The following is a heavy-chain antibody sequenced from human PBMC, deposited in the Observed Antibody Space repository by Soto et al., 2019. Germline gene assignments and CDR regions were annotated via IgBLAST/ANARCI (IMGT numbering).Heavy chain of an antibody. Sequence: SVKVSCKASGYTFTSYAIHWVRQAPGQRLEWMGWINAGNGNTKYSQKFQGRVTITRDTSASTAYMELSSLRSEDTAVYYCAREITSGWHSVFDYWGQGTLVIVSS. CDR1: GYTFTSYA. D-gene: IGHD6-19*01. CDR3: AREITSGWHSVFDY. CDR2: INAGNGNT. J-gene: IGHJ4*02. V-gene: IGHV1-3*01.